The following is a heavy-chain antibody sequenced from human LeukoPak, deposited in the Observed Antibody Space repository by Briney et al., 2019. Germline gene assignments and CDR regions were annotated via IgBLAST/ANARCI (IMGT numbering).Heavy chain of an antibody. CDR3: ARATNSYDSSNLGY. CDR2: IYYSGST. V-gene: IGHV4-59*01. D-gene: IGHD3-22*01. CDR1: GGSISSYY. J-gene: IGHJ4*02. Sequence: SETLSLTCTVSGGSISSYYWSWIRQPPGKGLEWIGYIYYSGSTNYNPSLKSRVTISVDTSKNQFSLKLSSVTAADTAVYYCARATNSYDSSNLGYWGQGTWPPSPQ.